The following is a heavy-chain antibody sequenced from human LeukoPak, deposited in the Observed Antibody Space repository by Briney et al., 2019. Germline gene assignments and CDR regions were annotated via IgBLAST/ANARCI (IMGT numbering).Heavy chain of an antibody. D-gene: IGHD3-16*02. CDR3: ARDEGAYSDYVWGSYRPPGKYKGMDV. CDR1: GYTFTSYA. V-gene: IGHV1-3*01. J-gene: IGHJ6*02. Sequence: GASVKVSCKASGYTFTSYAMHWVRQAPGQRLEWMGWINAGNGNTKYSQKFQGRVTITRDTSASTAYMELSRLRSEDTAVYYCARDEGAYSDYVWGSYRPPGKYKGMDVWGQGTTVTVSS. CDR2: INAGNGNT.